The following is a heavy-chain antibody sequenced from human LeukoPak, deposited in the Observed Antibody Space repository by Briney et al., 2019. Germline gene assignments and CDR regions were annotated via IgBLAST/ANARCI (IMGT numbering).Heavy chain of an antibody. CDR3: AKYRSAWSFDY. D-gene: IGHD6-13*01. Sequence: PGGSLSLSCEASGFTFSAYAMTWVRQAPGKGLEWVSAISGNGGSTNYAGSVKGRFTISRDNSKNTLYLQVNSLRAEDTAVYYCAKYRSAWSFDYWGQGTLVTVSS. V-gene: IGHV3-23*01. CDR1: GFTFSAYA. CDR2: ISGNGGST. J-gene: IGHJ4*02.